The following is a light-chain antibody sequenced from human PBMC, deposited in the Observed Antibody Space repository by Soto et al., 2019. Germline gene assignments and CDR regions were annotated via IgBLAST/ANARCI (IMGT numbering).Light chain of an antibody. CDR1: QSVSSN. CDR2: GAS. CDR3: QQYSNGPRT. V-gene: IGKV3-15*01. J-gene: IGKJ1*01. Sequence: EIVMTQSPATLSVSPGERATLSCRASQSVSSNLAWYQQKPGQAPRLLIYGASTRATGIPARFSGSGSGTEFTLTISSLQSEDFAVYYCQQYSNGPRTFGQGTKVEIK.